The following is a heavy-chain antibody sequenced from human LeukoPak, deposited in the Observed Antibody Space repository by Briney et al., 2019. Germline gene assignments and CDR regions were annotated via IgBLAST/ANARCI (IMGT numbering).Heavy chain of an antibody. CDR3: ARDIILTGYYGMDV. D-gene: IGHD3-9*01. Sequence: ASVKVSCKASGYTFTSYGISWVRQAPGQGLEWMGWISAYNGNTNYAQKLQGRVTMTTDTSTSTAYMELRSLRSDDTAVYYCARDIILTGYYGMDVWGQGTTVTVSS. J-gene: IGHJ6*02. CDR2: ISAYNGNT. V-gene: IGHV1-18*01. CDR1: GYTFTSYG.